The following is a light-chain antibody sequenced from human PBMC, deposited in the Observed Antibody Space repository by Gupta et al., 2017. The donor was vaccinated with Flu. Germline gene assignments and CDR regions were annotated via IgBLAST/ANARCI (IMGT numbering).Light chain of an antibody. Sequence: TCSGDVLAKKYARWFQQKPGQAPVLVIYKDSERPSGIPERFSGSSSRTTVTLTISGAQVEDEADYYCYSAADNNQVFGGGTKLTVL. CDR2: KDS. J-gene: IGLJ3*02. CDR1: VLAKKY. V-gene: IGLV3-27*01. CDR3: YSAADNNQV.